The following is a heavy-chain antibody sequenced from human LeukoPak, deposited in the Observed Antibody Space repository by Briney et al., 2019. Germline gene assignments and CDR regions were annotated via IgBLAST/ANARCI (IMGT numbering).Heavy chain of an antibody. D-gene: IGHD3-22*01. CDR1: GYSFTNYW. CDR2: IYPGDSDT. V-gene: IGHV5-51*01. Sequence: HGESLKISCKGSGYSFTNYWIGWVRQMPGKGLEWMGIIYPGDSDTRYSPSFQGQVTISADKSISTAYLQWSSLKTSDTAIYYCAREPDSSGYSFDYWGQGTLVTVSS. J-gene: IGHJ4*02. CDR3: AREPDSSGYSFDY.